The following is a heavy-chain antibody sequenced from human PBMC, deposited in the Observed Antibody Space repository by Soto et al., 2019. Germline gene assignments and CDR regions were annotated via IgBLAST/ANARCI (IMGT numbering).Heavy chain of an antibody. Sequence: EVQLVESGGGLVLPGGSLRPSCAASGFTFSSLWMSWVRQAPGKGLEWVANIKPDGSDQYYVDSVKGRFTISRDNARNSLYLQMNSLRGDDTAVYYCTRAGGSYYFDFWGQGTLVTVSA. CDR2: IKPDGSDQ. V-gene: IGHV3-7*01. J-gene: IGHJ4*02. CDR3: TRAGGSYYFDF. D-gene: IGHD3-10*01. CDR1: GFTFSSLW.